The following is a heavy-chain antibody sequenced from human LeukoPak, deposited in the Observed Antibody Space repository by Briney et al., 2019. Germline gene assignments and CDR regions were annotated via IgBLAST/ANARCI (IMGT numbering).Heavy chain of an antibody. Sequence: GASVKVSCKASGYTFTSYGISWVRQAPGQGLEWMGWISAYNGNINYAQKLQGRVTMTTDTSTSTAYMELRSLRSDDTAVYYCARVGCSRTSCPFDPWGQGTLVTVSS. V-gene: IGHV1-18*04. J-gene: IGHJ5*02. CDR3: ARVGCSRTSCPFDP. D-gene: IGHD2-2*01. CDR2: ISAYNGNI. CDR1: GYTFTSYG.